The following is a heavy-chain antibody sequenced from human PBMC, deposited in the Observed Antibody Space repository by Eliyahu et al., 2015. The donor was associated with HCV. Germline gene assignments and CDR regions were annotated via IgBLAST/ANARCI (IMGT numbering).Heavy chain of an antibody. D-gene: IGHD4-11*01. CDR1: GYTFTHYY. V-gene: IGHV1-18*01. J-gene: IGHJ4*02. Sequence: QVQLVQSGAEVKEPGASVKVSCKASGYTFTHYYINWVRQAPGQGLEWMGWVSGYNGKANYAQKLQDRVTMTTDTSTRTAYMELRSLRSDDTAIYYCAREEREYSDYGPNGYWGQGTRVTVSS. CDR3: AREEREYSDYGPNGY. CDR2: VSGYNGKA.